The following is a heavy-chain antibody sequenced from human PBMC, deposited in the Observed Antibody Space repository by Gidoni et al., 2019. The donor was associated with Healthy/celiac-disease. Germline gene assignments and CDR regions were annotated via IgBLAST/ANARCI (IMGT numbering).Heavy chain of an antibody. Sequence: QVQLVQSGAAVKKPGSSVKVSCKASGGTFSSYTISWVRQAPGQGLEWMGRIIPILGIANYAQKFQGRVTITADKSTSTAYMELSSLRSEDTAVYYCAREAVTTVTRGWFDPWGQGTLVTVSS. CDR2: IIPILGIA. V-gene: IGHV1-69*08. CDR3: AREAVTTVTRGWFDP. J-gene: IGHJ5*02. CDR1: GGTFSSYT. D-gene: IGHD4-4*01.